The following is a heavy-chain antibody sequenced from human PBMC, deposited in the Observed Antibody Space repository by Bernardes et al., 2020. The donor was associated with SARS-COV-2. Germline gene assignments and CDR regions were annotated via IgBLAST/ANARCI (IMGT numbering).Heavy chain of an antibody. D-gene: IGHD3-3*01. Sequence: ASVKVSCKASGYTFTSYGISWVRQAPGQGLEWMGWISAYNGNTNYAQKLQGRVTMTTDTSTSTAYMELRSLRSDDTAVYYCARVGSGYDFWSGYRTEIYNWFDPWGQGTLVTVSS. J-gene: IGHJ5*02. V-gene: IGHV1-18*04. CDR2: ISAYNGNT. CDR3: ARVGSGYDFWSGYRTEIYNWFDP. CDR1: GYTFTSYG.